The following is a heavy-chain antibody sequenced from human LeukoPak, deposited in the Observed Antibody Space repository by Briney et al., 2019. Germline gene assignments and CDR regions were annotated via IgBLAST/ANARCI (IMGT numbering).Heavy chain of an antibody. CDR1: GGSVTRGSYY. CDR2: IYYSGST. Sequence: SETLYLNCTVSGGSVTRGSYYWSWIWPPPPNSLEWIGYIYYSGSTNYNPSLKSRVTISVDTSKNQFSLKLRSVTAADTAVYYCARVPGGGTAANWGQGTMVTVSS. CDR3: ARVPGGGTAAN. J-gene: IGHJ3*01. D-gene: IGHD1-7*01. V-gene: IGHV4-61*01.